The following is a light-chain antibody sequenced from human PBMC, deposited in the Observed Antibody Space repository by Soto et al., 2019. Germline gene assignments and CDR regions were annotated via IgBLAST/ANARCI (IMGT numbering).Light chain of an antibody. CDR2: AAS. J-gene: IGKJ3*01. CDR3: QQANSFPFT. CDR1: QGISTW. V-gene: IGKV1D-12*01. Sequence: DIQMTQSPSSVSASVGDRVTMTFRASQGISTWLAWYQQKPGKAPKLLINAASRLQNGVPSRFSGSGSGTEFTLTISSLQAEDFATYFCQQANSFPFTFGPGTKVDIK.